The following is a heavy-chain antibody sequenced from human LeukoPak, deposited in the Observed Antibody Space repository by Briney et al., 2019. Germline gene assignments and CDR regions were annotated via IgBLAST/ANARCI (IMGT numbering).Heavy chain of an antibody. CDR1: GGSISSGSYY. D-gene: IGHD3-10*01. Sequence: SETLSLTCTVSGGSISSGSYYWSWIRQPAGKGLEWIGRIYTSGSTNYNPSLKSRVTISVDTSKNQFSLKLSSVTAADTAVYYGARESNRVRGVIRYFDYWGQEPWSPSPQ. CDR2: IYTSGST. V-gene: IGHV4-61*02. CDR3: ARESNRVRGVIRYFDY. J-gene: IGHJ4*01.